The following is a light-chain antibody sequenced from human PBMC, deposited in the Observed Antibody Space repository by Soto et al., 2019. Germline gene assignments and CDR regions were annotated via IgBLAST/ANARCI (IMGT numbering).Light chain of an antibody. CDR1: SSNIGSHT. V-gene: IGLV1-44*01. CDR2: SNN. CDR3: AAWDDSLNGVI. Sequence: QSVLTQPPSASGTPGQRITISCSGSSSNIGSHTVNWHQQVPGTAPKLLIYSNNELPSGVPDRFSGSKSGTSASLAISGLQSGDEADYYCAAWDDSLNGVIFGGGTQLTVL. J-gene: IGLJ2*01.